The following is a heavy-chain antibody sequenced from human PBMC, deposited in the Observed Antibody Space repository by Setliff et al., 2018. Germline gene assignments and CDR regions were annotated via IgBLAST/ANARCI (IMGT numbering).Heavy chain of an antibody. D-gene: IGHD3-22*01. V-gene: IGHV1-69*05. CDR1: GGTFSSYG. CDR2: IIPFFGTT. CDR3: AREGGDGDSSGYYPPLDY. Sequence: GASVKVSCKASGGTFSSYGISWVRQAPGEGLEWMGGIIPFFGTTNYAQKLQGRVTITTDESTSTAYMELSSLRSEDTAVYYCAREGGDGDSSGYYPPLDYWGQGTLVTVSS. J-gene: IGHJ4*02.